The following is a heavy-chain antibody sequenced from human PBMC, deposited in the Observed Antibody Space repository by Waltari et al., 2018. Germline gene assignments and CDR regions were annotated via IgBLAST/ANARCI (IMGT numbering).Heavy chain of an antibody. Sequence: TNRHYWGWIRQPPGQGLEWIGTISYNGATYSSPSLRSRVTIFRDPSKIQLSLKLGSVTAADTAFYYCATYIGASLGTAAFDVWGEGTMVTVSS. CDR3: ATYIGASLGTAAFDV. CDR1: TNRHY. CDR2: ISYNGAT. V-gene: IGHV4-39*01. J-gene: IGHJ3*01. D-gene: IGHD5-12*01.